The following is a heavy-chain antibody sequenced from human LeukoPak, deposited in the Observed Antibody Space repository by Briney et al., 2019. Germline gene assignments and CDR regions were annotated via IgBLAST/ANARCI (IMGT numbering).Heavy chain of an antibody. Sequence: ASVKVSCKASGYTFINYGVSWVRQAPGQGLEWMGWISAYNGDTNYAQNFQGRVTMTKDTSTSTAYMELSSLRSEDTAVYYCAREKNYYGSGSGGGLDYWGQGTLVTVSS. V-gene: IGHV1-18*01. CDR1: GYTFINYG. J-gene: IGHJ4*02. CDR2: ISAYNGDT. CDR3: AREKNYYGSGSGGGLDY. D-gene: IGHD3-10*01.